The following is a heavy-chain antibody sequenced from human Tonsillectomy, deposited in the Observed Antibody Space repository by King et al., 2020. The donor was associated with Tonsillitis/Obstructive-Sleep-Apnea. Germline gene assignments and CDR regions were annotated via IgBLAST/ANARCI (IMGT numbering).Heavy chain of an antibody. CDR1: GGSISSYY. J-gene: IGHJ4*02. V-gene: IGHV4-59*01. CDR2: IYYSGST. Sequence: VQLQESGPGLVKPSETLSLTCTVSGGSISSYYWSWIRQPPGKGLEWIGYIYYSGSTNYNPSLKSRVTISVDTSKNQFSLKLSSVTAADTAVYYCAREVETNYYFDYWGQGTLVTVSS. CDR3: AREVETNYYFDY. D-gene: IGHD5-24*01.